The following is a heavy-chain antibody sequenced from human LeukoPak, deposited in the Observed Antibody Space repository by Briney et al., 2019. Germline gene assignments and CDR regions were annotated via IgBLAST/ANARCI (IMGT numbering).Heavy chain of an antibody. CDR1: GGSFSSFG. CDR3: ATDLHLGELSLYAPFDY. V-gene: IGHV1-69*10. D-gene: IGHD3-16*02. J-gene: IGHJ4*02. CDR2: LIPMFHIG. Sequence: GASVNVSCKASGGSFSSFGITWVRQAAGQGVEWMGGLIPMFHIGNYAQKFQGRVTITADKSTSTAYMELSSLRSEDTAVYYCATDLHLGELSLYAPFDYWGQGTLVTVSS.